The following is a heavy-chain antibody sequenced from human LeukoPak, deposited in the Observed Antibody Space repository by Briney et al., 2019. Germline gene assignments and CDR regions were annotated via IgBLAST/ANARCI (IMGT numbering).Heavy chain of an antibody. CDR3: ARGGGWVPFDY. CDR2: INPNSGGT. CDR1: GYTFTGYD. J-gene: IGHJ4*02. V-gene: IGHV1-2*02. Sequence: ASVKVSCKASGYTFTGYDMHWVRQAPGQGLEWMGWINPNSGGTNDAQKLQGRVTMTRDTSISTAYMELSRLRSGDTAVYYCARGGGWVPFDYWGQGTLVTVSS. D-gene: IGHD1-26*01.